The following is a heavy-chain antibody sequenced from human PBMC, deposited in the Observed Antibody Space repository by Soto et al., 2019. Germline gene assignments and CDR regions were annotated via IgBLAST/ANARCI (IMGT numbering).Heavy chain of an antibody. Sequence: SETLSLTCTVSGGSISSGDYYWSWIRQPPGKGLEWIGYIYYSGTTYYNPSLKSRVTISVDTSKNQFSLKLISVTAADTAVYYCAQSKVGATSNYFDYWGQGTLVTVSS. J-gene: IGHJ4*02. D-gene: IGHD1-26*01. CDR3: AQSKVGATSNYFDY. CDR2: IYYSGTT. V-gene: IGHV4-30-4*01. CDR1: GGSISSGDYY.